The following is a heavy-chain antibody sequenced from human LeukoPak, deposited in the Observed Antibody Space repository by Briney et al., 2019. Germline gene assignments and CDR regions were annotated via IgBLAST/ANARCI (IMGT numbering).Heavy chain of an antibody. Sequence: PGGSLRLSCTASGFTLSSYAMSWVRQAPGKGLEWVSAISGSGGSTYYADSVKGRFTISRDNSKNTLSLQINSLRAEDTAVYFCAKSTMTRGFTYSDYWGQGTLVTVSS. J-gene: IGHJ4*02. CDR1: GFTLSSYA. V-gene: IGHV3-23*01. CDR3: AKSTMTRGFTYSDY. D-gene: IGHD4-17*01. CDR2: ISGSGGST.